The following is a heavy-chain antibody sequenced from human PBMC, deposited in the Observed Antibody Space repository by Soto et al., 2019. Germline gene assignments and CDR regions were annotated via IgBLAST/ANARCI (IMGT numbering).Heavy chain of an antibody. Sequence: SETLSLSCAVYGWSFSGYYWSWIRQPPGKGLEWIGEINHSGSTNYNPSLKSRVTISVDTSKNQFSLKLSSVTAADTAVYYCARDIVVVPAAKGRGYYYGMDVWGQGTTVTVS. CDR3: ARDIVVVPAAKGRGYYYGMDV. V-gene: IGHV4-34*01. J-gene: IGHJ6*02. D-gene: IGHD2-2*01. CDR1: GWSFSGYY. CDR2: INHSGST.